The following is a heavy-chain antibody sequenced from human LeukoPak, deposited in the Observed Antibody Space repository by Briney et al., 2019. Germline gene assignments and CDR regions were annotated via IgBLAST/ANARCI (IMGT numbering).Heavy chain of an antibody. CDR1: GFTFSGSA. D-gene: IGHD5-18*01. Sequence: GGSLRLSCAASGFTFSGSAMHWVRQASGKGLEWVGRIRSKANSYATAYAASVKGRFTISRDDSKNTVYLQMNSLKTEDTAVYYCTRPTRAVDTAMVGSADFDYWGQGTLVTVSS. CDR2: IRSKANSYAT. V-gene: IGHV3-73*01. J-gene: IGHJ4*02. CDR3: TRPTRAVDTAMVGSADFDY.